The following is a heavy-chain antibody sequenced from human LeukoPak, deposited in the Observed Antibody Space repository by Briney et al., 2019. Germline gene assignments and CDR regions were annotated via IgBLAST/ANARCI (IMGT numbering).Heavy chain of an antibody. J-gene: IGHJ6*02. V-gene: IGHV4-34*01. CDR3: ARVTVVIAYYDYYGMDV. CDR2: INHSGST. D-gene: IGHD4-23*01. CDR1: GGSFSGYY. Sequence: SDTLSLTCAVYGGSFSGYYWSWIRQPPGKGLEWIGEINHSGSTNYNPSRKSRVTRSVDTSKNHFSLKLSSVTAADTAVYYCARVTVVIAYYDYYGMDVWGQGTTVTVSS.